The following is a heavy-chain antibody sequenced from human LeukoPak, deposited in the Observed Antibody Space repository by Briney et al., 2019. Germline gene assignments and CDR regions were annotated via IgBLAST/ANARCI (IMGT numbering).Heavy chain of an antibody. CDR3: ARAPGDYYGSGDY. Sequence: GASVKVSCKASGYTFTGYYMHWLRQAPGQGLEWMGWINPNSGGTNYAQKFQGRVTMTRDTSISTAYMELSRLRSDDTAVYYCARAPGDYYGSGDYWGQGTLVTVSS. D-gene: IGHD3-10*01. CDR2: INPNSGGT. V-gene: IGHV1-2*02. J-gene: IGHJ4*02. CDR1: GYTFTGYY.